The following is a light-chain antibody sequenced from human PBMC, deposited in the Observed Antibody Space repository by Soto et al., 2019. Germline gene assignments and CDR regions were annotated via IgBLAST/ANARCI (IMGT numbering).Light chain of an antibody. Sequence: EIVLTQSPGTPSLSPGERATLSCRASQSVSSPFLAWYQQKPGQSPRLLIYAGSRRATSIPDRFSGSGSGTDFTPTISSLEPEDFAVYYCQHYGYLGTFGQGTKVEIK. V-gene: IGKV3-20*01. CDR1: QSVSSPF. CDR3: QHYGYLGT. J-gene: IGKJ1*01. CDR2: AGS.